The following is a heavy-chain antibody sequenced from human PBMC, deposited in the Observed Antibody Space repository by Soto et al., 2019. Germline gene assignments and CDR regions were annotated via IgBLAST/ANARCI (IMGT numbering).Heavy chain of an antibody. CDR2: ITSSGSTT. CDR1: GFTFSDYY. J-gene: IGHJ4*02. D-gene: IGHD3-10*01. Sequence: QVPLVESGGGLVKPGGSLRLSCAASGFTFSDYYMTWIRQAPGKGLEWISSITSSGSTTYYADSVKGRFTISRDNAKNSLYLQMNTLSADDTAVYYCARDFGVGKEGWFDYWGQGTLVTVSS. V-gene: IGHV3-11*01. CDR3: ARDFGVGKEGWFDY.